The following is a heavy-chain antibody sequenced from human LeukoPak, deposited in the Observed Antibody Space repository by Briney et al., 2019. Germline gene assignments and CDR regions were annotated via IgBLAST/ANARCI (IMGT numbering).Heavy chain of an antibody. D-gene: IGHD1-7*01. Sequence: PSETLSLTCAVSGGSISSSNWWTWVRQAPGKGLEWIGEIHHSGSSNYNPSLKSRVTISVDKFKNQFSLTLNSVTAADTAIYYCARVGVSNYLKNWLDPWGQGTVVTVSS. CDR2: IHHSGSS. CDR1: GGSISSSNW. CDR3: ARVGVSNYLKNWLDP. J-gene: IGHJ5*02. V-gene: IGHV4-4*02.